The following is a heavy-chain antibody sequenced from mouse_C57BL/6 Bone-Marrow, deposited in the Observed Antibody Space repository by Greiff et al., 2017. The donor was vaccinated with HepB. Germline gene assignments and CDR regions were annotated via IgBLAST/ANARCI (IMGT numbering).Heavy chain of an antibody. CDR2: IDPENGDT. Sequence: EVQLQQSGAELVRPGASVKLSCTASGFNIKDDYMHWVKQRPEQGLEWIGWIDPENGDTEYASKFQGKATITADTSSNTAYLQLSSLTSEDTAVYYCTTRHYGNFYWGQGTTLTVSS. J-gene: IGHJ2*01. D-gene: IGHD2-1*01. CDR1: GFNIKDDY. V-gene: IGHV14-4*01. CDR3: TTRHYGNFY.